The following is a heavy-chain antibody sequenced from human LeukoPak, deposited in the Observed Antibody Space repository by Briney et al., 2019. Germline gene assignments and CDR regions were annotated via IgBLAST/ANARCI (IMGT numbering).Heavy chain of an antibody. CDR1: GYTFTSYY. CDR2: INTNTGNP. CDR3: ARDVVTFGGVIVIPQYYYYYMDV. J-gene: IGHJ6*03. V-gene: IGHV7-4-1*02. D-gene: IGHD3-16*02. Sequence: GASVKVSCKASGYTFTSYYLHWVRQAPGQGLEWMGWINTNTGNPTYAQGFTGRFVFSLDTSVSTAYLQISSLKAEDTAVYYCARDVVTFGGVIVIPQYYYYYMDVWGKGTTVTVSS.